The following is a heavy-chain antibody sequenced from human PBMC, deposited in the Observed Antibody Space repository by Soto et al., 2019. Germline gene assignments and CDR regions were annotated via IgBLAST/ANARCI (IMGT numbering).Heavy chain of an antibody. CDR3: AKGGIAVAGLYYYYYYGMDV. J-gene: IGHJ6*02. D-gene: IGHD6-19*01. CDR2: ISGSGGST. CDR1: GFTFSSYA. Sequence: EVQLLESGGGLVQPGGSLRLSCAASGFTFSSYAMSWVRQAPGKGLEWVSAISGSGGSTYYADSVKGRFTISRDNAKNPLYLQMNSLRAEDTAVYYCAKGGIAVAGLYYYYYYGMDVWGQGTTVTVSS. V-gene: IGHV3-23*01.